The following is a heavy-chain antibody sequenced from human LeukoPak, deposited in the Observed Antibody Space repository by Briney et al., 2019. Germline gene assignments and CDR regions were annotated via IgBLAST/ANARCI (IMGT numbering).Heavy chain of an antibody. J-gene: IGHJ4*02. V-gene: IGHV1-24*01. CDR3: TMSDRYRGRPFDY. CDR2: FDPEDEKA. Sequence: ASVKVSCKVSGHTLTEACIHWVRQAPGKGPEWMGSFDPEDEKAVFSRDFQGRITMTEDAATDTAYMDLSSLGSQDTAFYYCTMSDRYRGRPFDYWGQGTLVTVSS. CDR1: GHTLTEAC. D-gene: IGHD4-11*01.